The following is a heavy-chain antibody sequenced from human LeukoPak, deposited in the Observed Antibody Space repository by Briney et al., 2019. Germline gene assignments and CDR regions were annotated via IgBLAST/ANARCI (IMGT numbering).Heavy chain of an antibody. D-gene: IGHD5-18*01. V-gene: IGHV4-59*01. CDR2: ISYSGST. Sequence: SEALSLTCTVAGGSINTYWWSWIRQPPGKGLEWIGYISYSGSTNYNPSLKSRVPISVDTSKHQFSLKLSSVTAADTAVYYCARHDHGYSSGRFDFWGQGIRVTVSS. J-gene: IGHJ4*02. CDR1: GGSINTYW. CDR3: ARHDHGYSSGRFDF.